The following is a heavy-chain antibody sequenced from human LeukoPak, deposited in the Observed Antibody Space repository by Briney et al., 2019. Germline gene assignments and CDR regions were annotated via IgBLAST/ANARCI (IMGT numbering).Heavy chain of an antibody. CDR1: GFTFSSYS. V-gene: IGHV3-48*02. CDR2: ISSSSSTI. CDR3: ARVGPLWFGELFTPLPYYYYYGMDV. J-gene: IGHJ6*02. D-gene: IGHD3-10*01. Sequence: GGSLRLSCAASGFTFSSYSMNWVRQAPGKGLEWVSYISSSSSTIYYADSVKGRFTISRDNAKNSLYLQMNSLRDEDTAVYYCARVGPLWFGELFTPLPYYYYYGMDVWGQGTTVAVSS.